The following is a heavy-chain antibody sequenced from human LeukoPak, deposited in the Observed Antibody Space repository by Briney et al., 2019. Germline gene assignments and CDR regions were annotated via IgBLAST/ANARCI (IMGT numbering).Heavy chain of an antibody. Sequence: GASVKVSCKASGYTFTGYYMHWVRQAPGQGLEWMGWINPNSGGTNYAQKFQGRVTMTRDTSISTAYMELSRLRSDDTAVYYCASGRNYYDSSGSFDYWGQGTLVTVSP. CDR1: GYTFTGYY. V-gene: IGHV1-2*02. J-gene: IGHJ4*02. CDR2: INPNSGGT. CDR3: ASGRNYYDSSGSFDY. D-gene: IGHD3-22*01.